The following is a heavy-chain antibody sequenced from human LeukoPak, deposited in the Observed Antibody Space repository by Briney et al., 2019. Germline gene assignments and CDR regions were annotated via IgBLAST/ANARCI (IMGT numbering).Heavy chain of an antibody. J-gene: IGHJ4*02. CDR3: ARNVGWYSHDS. CDR2: IFGSGST. Sequence: SETLSLTCTVSGDSLSSYFWSWIRQPPGKGLEWIGFIFGSGSTNYDPSLRGRVTISEDTSKNHFSLKLTSVTAADTAVYYCARNVGWYSHDSWGQGTLVTVSS. CDR1: GDSLSSYF. D-gene: IGHD6-19*01. V-gene: IGHV4-59*08.